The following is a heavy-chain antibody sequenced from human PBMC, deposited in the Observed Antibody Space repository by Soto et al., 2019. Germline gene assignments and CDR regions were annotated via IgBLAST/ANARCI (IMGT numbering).Heavy chain of an antibody. J-gene: IGHJ4*02. D-gene: IGHD2-15*01. CDR3: ARDQISPWYYFDY. CDR2: IYYSGST. CDR1: GGSISSYY. V-gene: IGHV4-59*01. Sequence: SETLSLTCTVSGGSISSYYWSWIRQPPGKGLEWIGYIYYSGSTNYNPSLKSRVTISVDTSKNQFSLKLSSVTAADTAVYYCARDQISPWYYFDYWGQGTLVTVSS.